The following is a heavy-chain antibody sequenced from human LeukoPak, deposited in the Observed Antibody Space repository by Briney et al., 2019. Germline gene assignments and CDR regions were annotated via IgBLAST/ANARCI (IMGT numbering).Heavy chain of an antibody. Sequence: PSETLSLTCTVSGGSISGSSFYWGWMRQPPGKGLEWIGSIFYTGNTYYNPSLKSRVTISVDTSKSHFSLKLSSVTAADTAVYFCARAYRSSWYANWFDPWGQGTLVTVSS. D-gene: IGHD6-13*01. CDR2: IFYTGNT. V-gene: IGHV4-39*02. J-gene: IGHJ5*02. CDR1: GGSISGSSFY. CDR3: ARAYRSSWYANWFDP.